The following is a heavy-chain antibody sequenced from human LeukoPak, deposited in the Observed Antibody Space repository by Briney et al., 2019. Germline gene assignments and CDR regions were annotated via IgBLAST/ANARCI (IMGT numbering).Heavy chain of an antibody. D-gene: IGHD3-16*01. J-gene: IGHJ5*02. CDR3: VRVGGLNSFGPSDR. CDR1: GFTFGDYA. CDR2: ISWNGGRI. V-gene: IGHV3-9*01. Sequence: GGSLRLSCAASGFTFGDYAMHWVRQTPGKGLEWVSGISWNGGRIGYADSVEGRFTISRDNAKNSLYLQMNSLRVEDSAVYYCVRVGGLNSFGPSDRWGQGALVIVSS.